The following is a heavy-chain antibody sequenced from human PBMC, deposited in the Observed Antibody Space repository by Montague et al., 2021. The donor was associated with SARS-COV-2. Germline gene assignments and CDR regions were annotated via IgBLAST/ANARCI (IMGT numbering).Heavy chain of an antibody. CDR1: RGSISSGGYY. CDR2: LYYNGMT. V-gene: IGHV4-31*03. Sequence: TLSLTCTVSRGSISSGGYYWTWIRQRPGGDLVWIGYLYYNGMTHYSPSLKSRATISLDTSKNQFSLKLNSATATDSALYFCASSLPGNQFQFDYWGQGALVTVSS. D-gene: IGHD1-14*01. J-gene: IGHJ4*02. CDR3: ASSLPGNQFQFDY.